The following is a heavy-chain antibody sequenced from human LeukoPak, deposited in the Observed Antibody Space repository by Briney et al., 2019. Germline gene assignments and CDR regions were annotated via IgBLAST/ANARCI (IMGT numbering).Heavy chain of an antibody. CDR2: IYYGGST. V-gene: IGHV4-39*01. CDR1: GGSISSSSYY. CDR3: ARHQDDSSEIPLDY. J-gene: IGHJ4*02. D-gene: IGHD3-22*01. Sequence: PSETLSLTCTVSGGSISSSSYYWGWFRQPPGKGLEWIGSIYYGGSTYYNPSLKSRVTISVDTSKNQFSLKLSSVTAADTAVYYCARHQDDSSEIPLDYWGQGTLVTVSS.